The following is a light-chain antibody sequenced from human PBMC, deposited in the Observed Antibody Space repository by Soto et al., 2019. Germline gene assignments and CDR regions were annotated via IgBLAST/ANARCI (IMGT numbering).Light chain of an antibody. CDR3: QSYDSRLSGVV. J-gene: IGLJ2*01. Sequence: QSVLTQPPSVSGAPGQRVTISCTGSSSNIGAGYDVHWYQQLPGTAPKLLIYGNSNRPSGVPDRFSGSKSGTSASLAITGLQPVDEADYYCQSYDSRLSGVVFGGGTKLTVL. V-gene: IGLV1-40*01. CDR2: GNS. CDR1: SSNIGAGYD.